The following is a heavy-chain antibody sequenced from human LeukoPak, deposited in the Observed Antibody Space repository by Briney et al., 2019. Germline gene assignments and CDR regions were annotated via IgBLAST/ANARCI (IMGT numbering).Heavy chain of an antibody. CDR1: GYTFTSYD. CDR3: ARPITGTKSGAFDI. Sequence: GASVKVSCKASGYTFTSYDINWVRQAPGQGLEWMGWINPNSGGTNYAQKFQGRVTMTRDTSISTAYMELSRLRSDDTAVYYCARPITGTKSGAFDIWGQGTMVTVSS. CDR2: INPNSGGT. J-gene: IGHJ3*02. D-gene: IGHD1-7*01. V-gene: IGHV1-2*02.